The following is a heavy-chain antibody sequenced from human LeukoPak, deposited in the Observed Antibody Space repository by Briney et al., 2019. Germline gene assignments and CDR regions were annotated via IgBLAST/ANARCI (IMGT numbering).Heavy chain of an antibody. V-gene: IGHV3-23*01. Sequence: GGSLRLSCAASGFTFNTYAMGWVRQAPGKGLEWVSDISGSGGSTYYADSVKGRFTISRDNSKNTLYLQMNSLRAEDTAVYYCAKFGDSSSYYYTAKFDFWGQGTLVSVSS. CDR1: GFTFNTYA. J-gene: IGHJ4*02. CDR2: ISGSGGST. CDR3: AKFGDSSSYYYTAKFDF. D-gene: IGHD3-22*01.